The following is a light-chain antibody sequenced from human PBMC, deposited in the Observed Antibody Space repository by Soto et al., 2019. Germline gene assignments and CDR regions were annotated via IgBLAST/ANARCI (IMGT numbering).Light chain of an antibody. CDR1: QSISSY. Sequence: DLQMTQSPSSLSASVGDRVTITCRASQSISSYLNWYQQKPGKAPKLLIYAASSLQSGVPSRFSGSGSGTDFTLTISSLQPEDFATYYCQQSYSTPSHTFGGGTKVEIK. CDR2: AAS. V-gene: IGKV1-39*01. J-gene: IGKJ4*01. CDR3: QQSYSTPSHT.